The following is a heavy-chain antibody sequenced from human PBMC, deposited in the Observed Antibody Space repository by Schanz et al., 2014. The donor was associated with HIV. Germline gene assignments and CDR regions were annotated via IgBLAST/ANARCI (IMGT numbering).Heavy chain of an antibody. V-gene: IGHV1-69*01. Sequence: QVQLVQSGAEVKNPGASVKVSCKASGYTFSSYDINWVRQAPGQGLEWMGGMIPILDAPNYAQKFQGRVFITADESTSTVNMELSSLRSGDTAVYYCARYPRLIDYNTSQGMDVWGQGTTVTVSS. CDR2: MIPILDAP. CDR1: GYTFSSYD. CDR3: ARYPRLIDYNTSQGMDV. J-gene: IGHJ6*02. D-gene: IGHD1-20*01.